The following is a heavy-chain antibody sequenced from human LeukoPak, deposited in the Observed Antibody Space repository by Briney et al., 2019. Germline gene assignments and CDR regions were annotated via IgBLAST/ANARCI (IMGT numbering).Heavy chain of an antibody. Sequence: GGSLRLSCAASGFTFDDYAMHWVRQAPGKGLEWVSLISGDGGSTYYGDSVKGRLTISRDNSKNSLYLQMNSLGTEDTALYYCAKDSSGYYYVFQHWGQGTLVTVSS. CDR1: GFTFDDYA. V-gene: IGHV3-43*02. CDR3: AKDSSGYYYVFQH. CDR2: ISGDGGST. J-gene: IGHJ1*01. D-gene: IGHD3-22*01.